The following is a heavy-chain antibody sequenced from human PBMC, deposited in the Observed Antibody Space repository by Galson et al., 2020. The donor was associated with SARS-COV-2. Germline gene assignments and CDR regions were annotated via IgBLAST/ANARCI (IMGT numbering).Heavy chain of an antibody. J-gene: IGHJ6*02. CDR1: GFIFSNYN. D-gene: IGHD1-1*01. Sequence: TGGSLRLSCAASGFIFSNYNMNWVRQAPGKGLEWVSSFSPSSSYIYYADSVKGRFTISRDNALNSLYLQMNSLRAEDTAVYYCARDSRQGVTYRLTTGDGMDVWGQGTTVTVTS. CDR2: FSPSSSYI. CDR3: ARDSRQGVTYRLTTGDGMDV. V-gene: IGHV3-21*01.